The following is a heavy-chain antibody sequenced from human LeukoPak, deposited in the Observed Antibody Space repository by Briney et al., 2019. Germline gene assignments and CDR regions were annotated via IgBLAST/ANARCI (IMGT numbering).Heavy chain of an antibody. Sequence: PGGSLRLSRAASGFTFSDSWMSWVRQAPGKGLEWVANMNQDGSAKGYVDSVKGRFTISRDNARNSLYLQMSSLRPEDTAVYYCATYTRRVAGDVWGQGTTVTVSS. CDR1: GFTFSDSW. J-gene: IGHJ6*02. D-gene: IGHD3-16*01. CDR2: MNQDGSAK. CDR3: ATYTRRVAGDV. V-gene: IGHV3-7*01.